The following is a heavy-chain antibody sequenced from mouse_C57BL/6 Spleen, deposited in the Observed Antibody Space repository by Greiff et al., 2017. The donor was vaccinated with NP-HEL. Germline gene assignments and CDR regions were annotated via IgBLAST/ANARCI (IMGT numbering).Heavy chain of an antibody. J-gene: IGHJ4*01. D-gene: IGHD2-4*01. CDR2: IYPGDGDT. V-gene: IGHV1-82*01. CDR1: GYAFSSSW. CDR3: SRSGLRRDYAMDY. Sequence: QVQLQQSGPELVKPGASVKISCKASGYAFSSSWMNWVKQRPGKGLEWIGRIYPGDGDTNYNGKFKGKATLTADKSSSTAYMQLSSLTSEDSAFYCCSRSGLRRDYAMDYWGQGTSVTVSS.